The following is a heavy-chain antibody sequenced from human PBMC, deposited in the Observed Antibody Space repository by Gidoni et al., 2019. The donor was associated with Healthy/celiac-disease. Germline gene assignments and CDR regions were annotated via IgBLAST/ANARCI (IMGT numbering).Heavy chain of an antibody. Sequence: EVQLLESGGGLVQPGGSLRLSCAASGFTFSRYAMSWVRQAPGKGLEWVSAISGSGGSTYYADSVKGRFTISRDNSKNTLYLQMNSLRAEDTAVYYCAKVLIPSPIVVVPAAHKYWGQGTLVTVSS. J-gene: IGHJ4*02. CDR1: GFTFSRYA. CDR3: AKVLIPSPIVVVPAAHKY. D-gene: IGHD2-2*01. V-gene: IGHV3-23*01. CDR2: ISGSGGST.